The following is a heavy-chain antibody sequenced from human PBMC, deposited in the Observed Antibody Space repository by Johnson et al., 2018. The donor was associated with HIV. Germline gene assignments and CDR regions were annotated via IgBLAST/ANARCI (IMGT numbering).Heavy chain of an antibody. D-gene: IGHD3-22*01. CDR3: AKVRYYDRDAFDI. V-gene: IGHV3-20*04. CDR2: INWNGGTT. CDR1: GFTFDDYA. J-gene: IGHJ3*02. Sequence: MQLVESGGGLVQPGGSLRLSCAASGFTFDDYAMTWVRQAPGKGLEWVSAINWNGGTTGYTDSVKGRFTISRDNSKNTLYLQMNSLRAEDTAVHYCAKVRYYDRDAFDIWGPGTLVTVSP.